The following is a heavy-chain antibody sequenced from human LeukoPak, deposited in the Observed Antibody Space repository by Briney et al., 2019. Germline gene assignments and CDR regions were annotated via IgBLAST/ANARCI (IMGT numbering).Heavy chain of an antibody. CDR3: ASTQQLVLAFDI. CDR2: IYHSGST. Sequence: SETLSLTCAVSGGSISSGGYSWSWIRQPPGKGLEWIGYIYHSGSTHYNPSLKSRVTISVDRSKNQFSLKLSSVTAADTAVYYCASTQQLVLAFDIWGQGTMVTVSS. J-gene: IGHJ3*02. CDR1: GGSISSGGYS. D-gene: IGHD6-13*01. V-gene: IGHV4-30-2*01.